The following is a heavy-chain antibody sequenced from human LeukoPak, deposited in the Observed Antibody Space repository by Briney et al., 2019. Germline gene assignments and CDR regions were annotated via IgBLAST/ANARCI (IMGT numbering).Heavy chain of an antibody. V-gene: IGHV3-23*01. CDR1: GLTFRNYA. CDR3: AKGSGSSCYSPCDY. D-gene: IGHD2-15*01. CDR2: ICANDGNT. J-gene: IGHJ4*02. Sequence: GGSLRLSCAASGLTFRNYAMSWVRQAPGKGLEWVSVICANDGNTYYADAVKGRYTISRDNSKDTLYLQMDSLRAEDTAVYYCAKGSGSSCYSPCDYWGQGILVTVSS.